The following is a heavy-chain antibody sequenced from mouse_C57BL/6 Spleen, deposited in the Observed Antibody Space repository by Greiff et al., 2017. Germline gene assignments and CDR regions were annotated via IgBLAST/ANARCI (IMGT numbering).Heavy chain of an antibody. V-gene: IGHV1-39*01. D-gene: IGHD1-1*01. Sequence: EVQLQQSGPELVKPGASVKISCKASGYSFTDYNMNWVKQSNGKSLEWIGVINPNYGTTSYNQKFKGKATLTVDQSSSTAYMQLNSLTSEDSAVYYCARSNLATVVVYYYAMDYWGQGTSVTVSS. CDR1: GYSFTDYN. J-gene: IGHJ4*01. CDR3: ARSNLATVVVYYYAMDY. CDR2: INPNYGTT.